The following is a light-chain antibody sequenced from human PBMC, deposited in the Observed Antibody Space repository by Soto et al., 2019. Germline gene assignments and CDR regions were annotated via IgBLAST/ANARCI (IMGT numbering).Light chain of an antibody. CDR2: GAS. CDR1: QGIRND. CDR3: QLYNRNTWS. V-gene: IGKV1-17*01. Sequence: DIQMTQSPSSLSASVGDRVTITWRASQGIRNDLGWYQQKPGKAPKLLIYGASNLESGVPSRFSGSGSGTEFTLTITTLQPDDFATYFCQLYNRNTWSFGPGTKVDI. J-gene: IGKJ1*01.